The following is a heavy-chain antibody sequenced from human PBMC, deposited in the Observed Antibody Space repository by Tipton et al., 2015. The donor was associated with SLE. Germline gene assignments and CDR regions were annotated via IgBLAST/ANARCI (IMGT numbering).Heavy chain of an antibody. J-gene: IGHJ5*02. CDR3: ARLRNYYYDSSGYSGWFDP. Sequence: TLSLTCAVSGYSISSGYYWGWIRQPPGKGLEWIGSIYYSGSTYYNPSLKSRLTISVDTSKNQFSLKLSSVTAADTAVYYCARLRNYYYDSSGYSGWFDPWGQGTLVTVSS. D-gene: IGHD3-22*01. CDR2: IYYSGST. V-gene: IGHV4-38-2*01. CDR1: GYSISSGYY.